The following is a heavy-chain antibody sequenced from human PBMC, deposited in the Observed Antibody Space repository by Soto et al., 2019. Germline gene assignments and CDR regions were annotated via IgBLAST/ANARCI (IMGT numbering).Heavy chain of an antibody. Sequence: SETLSLTCTVSGGSITSNAYYWGLIRHPPWKGLYWLCYICYSGIASYNRSLKIRVTISVDTSKNHFALNLSAVTSADTAVYYCARRPKRGSYSWCFDYWGQGTLVTVSS. CDR3: ARRPKRGSYSWCFDY. V-gene: IGHV4-39*01. CDR1: GGSITSNAYY. CDR2: ICYSGIA. J-gene: IGHJ4*02. D-gene: IGHD1-26*01.